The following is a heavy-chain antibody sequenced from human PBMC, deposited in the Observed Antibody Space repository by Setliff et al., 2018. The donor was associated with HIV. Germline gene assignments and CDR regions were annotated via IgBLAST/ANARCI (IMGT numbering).Heavy chain of an antibody. J-gene: IGHJ6*03. CDR1: GFTFSTYS. V-gene: IGHV3-48*01. Sequence: PGGSLRLSCAASGFTFSTYSMNRVRQAPGKGLEWVSYISSSTSTIYYADSVKGRFTISRDNAKKSLYLQMNSLRAEDTAVYYCARLLDYYYMDVWGKGTTVTV. CDR3: ARLLDYYYMDV. CDR2: ISSSTSTI.